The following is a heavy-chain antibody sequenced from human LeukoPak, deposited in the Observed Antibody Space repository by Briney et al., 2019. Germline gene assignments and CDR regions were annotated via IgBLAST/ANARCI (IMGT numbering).Heavy chain of an antibody. CDR3: ARSLSPYDYHDY. Sequence: SETLSLTCTVSGSSISNDGYYWIWIRQHPGKGLEWIGYIYYSESTYYSPSLKSRVTISVDTSKNQFSLKLSSVTAADTAVYYCARSLSPYDYHDYWGQGTLVTVSS. D-gene: IGHD5-12*01. J-gene: IGHJ4*02. CDR1: GSSISNDGYY. CDR2: IYYSEST. V-gene: IGHV4-31*03.